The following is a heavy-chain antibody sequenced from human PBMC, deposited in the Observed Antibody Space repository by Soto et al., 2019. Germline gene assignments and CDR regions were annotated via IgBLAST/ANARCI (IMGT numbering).Heavy chain of an antibody. CDR1: GFTFSSYA. CDR3: ARGWRDGYNLGPQTEPPDFIY. J-gene: IGHJ4*02. V-gene: IGHV3-30-3*01. CDR2: ISYDGSNK. Sequence: GGSLRLSCAASGFTFSSYAMHWVRQAPGKGLEWVAVISYDGSNKYYADSVKGRFTISRDNSKNTLYLQMNSLRAEDTAVYYCARGWRDGYNLGPQTEPPDFIYWGQGTLVTVSS. D-gene: IGHD5-12*01.